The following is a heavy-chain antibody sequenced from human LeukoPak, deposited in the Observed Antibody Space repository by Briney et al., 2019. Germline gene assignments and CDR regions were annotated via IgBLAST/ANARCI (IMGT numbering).Heavy chain of an antibody. CDR2: INPNSGGT. J-gene: IGHJ4*02. Sequence: ASVKDSCKGSGYTFSGYYMHWVRQAPGQGLEWMGWINPNSGGTNYAQKFQGRVTVTRDSSISTAYIELSRLESDDTAVYYCARDLMTTPTWDFDYWGQGTLVTVSS. CDR1: GYTFSGYY. D-gene: IGHD3-16*01. CDR3: ARDLMTTPTWDFDY. V-gene: IGHV1-2*02.